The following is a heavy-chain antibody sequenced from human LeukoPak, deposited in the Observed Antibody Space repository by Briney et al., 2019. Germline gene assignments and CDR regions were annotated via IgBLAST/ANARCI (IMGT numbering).Heavy chain of an antibody. D-gene: IGHD6-13*01. Sequence: GGSLRLSCAASGFTFSGYAMSWVRQAPGKGLEWVSAISGSGGSTYYADSVKGRFTISRDNSKNTLYLQMNSLRAEDTAVYYCAKDWGSSSGHDAFDIWGQGTMVTASS. CDR2: ISGSGGST. CDR1: GFTFSGYA. V-gene: IGHV3-23*01. J-gene: IGHJ3*02. CDR3: AKDWGSSSGHDAFDI.